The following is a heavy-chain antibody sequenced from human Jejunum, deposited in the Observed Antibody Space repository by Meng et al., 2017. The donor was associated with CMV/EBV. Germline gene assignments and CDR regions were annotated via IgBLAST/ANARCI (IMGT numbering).Heavy chain of an antibody. CDR2: INNDGGTT. Sequence: SAFTFSDCWMHWVRQAPGKGLVWVSRINNDGGTTVYADSVKGRFTISRDNAKNTLSLQMNSLRGEDTAVYYCAREQSSSYAFDIWGQGTVVTVSS. D-gene: IGHD6-6*01. CDR1: AFTFSDCW. J-gene: IGHJ3*02. CDR3: AREQSSSYAFDI. V-gene: IGHV3-74*03.